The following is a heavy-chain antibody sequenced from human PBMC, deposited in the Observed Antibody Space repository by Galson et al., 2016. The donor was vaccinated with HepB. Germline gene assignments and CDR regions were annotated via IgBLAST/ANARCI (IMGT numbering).Heavy chain of an antibody. CDR3: ARGDIVGPLLGYYDY. Sequence: QSGAEVKKPGASVKVSCKASGYTLTDFYIHWVRQAPGQGLEWMGWINPLSGATNRAQKFQAWVTMTRDTSITTSYMDLSRLKFDDTAVYYCARGDIVGPLLGYYDYWGQGTLVTVTS. D-gene: IGHD2-21*01. J-gene: IGHJ4*02. V-gene: IGHV1-2*04. CDR1: GYTLTDFY. CDR2: INPLSGAT.